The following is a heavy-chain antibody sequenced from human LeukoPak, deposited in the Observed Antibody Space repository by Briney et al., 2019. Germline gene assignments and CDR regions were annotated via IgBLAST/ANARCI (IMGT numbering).Heavy chain of an antibody. CDR1: GFTFNSYT. CDR2: ISSSSSYI. J-gene: IGHJ4*02. V-gene: IGHV3-21*01. Sequence: GGSLRLSCAASGFTFNSYTMNWVRQAPGKGLEWVSSISSSSSYIYYADSVKGRFTISRDNAKNSLYLQMNSLRAEDTTVYYCARGTTVVTPTHFDYWGQGTLVTVSS. CDR3: ARGTTVVTPTHFDY. D-gene: IGHD4-23*01.